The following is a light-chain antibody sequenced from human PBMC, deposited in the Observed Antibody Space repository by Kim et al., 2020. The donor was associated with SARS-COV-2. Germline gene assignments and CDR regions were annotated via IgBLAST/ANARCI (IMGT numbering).Light chain of an antibody. CDR2: KAS. Sequence: DIQLTQSPSTLSASVGDRITITCRASQNIDRWFAWYQQKPGKAPKLLIYKASTLQSGVPSRSTGSGSGAEWTLTINNLQPDDFATYYCQQYHGVWTFGQGTKVDIK. CDR1: QNIDRW. J-gene: IGKJ1*01. V-gene: IGKV1-5*03. CDR3: QQYHGVWT.